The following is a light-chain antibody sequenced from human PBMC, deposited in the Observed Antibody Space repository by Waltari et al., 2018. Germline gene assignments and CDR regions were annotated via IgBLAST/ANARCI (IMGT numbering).Light chain of an antibody. Sequence: QSGLTQPPSVSWAPGQRVTISCTGSSSNIGAGYDVHWYQLLPGTAPKLLIDVNRNRPSGVPDRFSGSKSGTSASLAITGLQAEDEADYYCQSYDSSLSGSVFGGGTKLTVL. CDR2: VNR. CDR1: SSNIGAGYD. CDR3: QSYDSSLSGSV. J-gene: IGLJ3*02. V-gene: IGLV1-40*01.